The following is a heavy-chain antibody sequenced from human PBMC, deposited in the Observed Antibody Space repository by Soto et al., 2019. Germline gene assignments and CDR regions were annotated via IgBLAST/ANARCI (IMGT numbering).Heavy chain of an antibody. V-gene: IGHV3-23*01. Sequence: EVQLLESGGGLVQPGGSLRLSCVGSGFTFINYAMNWVRQTPGKGLEWVSTISGGGDRAFDADTVKGRFTISRDNSKNTVNWQMSSLSADDAAVYYCARKVLGSTSRPEWWYFDIWGRGTLVTGSS. CDR3: ARKVLGSTSRPEWWYFDI. J-gene: IGHJ2*01. CDR2: ISGGGDRA. D-gene: IGHD3-3*01. CDR1: GFTFINYA.